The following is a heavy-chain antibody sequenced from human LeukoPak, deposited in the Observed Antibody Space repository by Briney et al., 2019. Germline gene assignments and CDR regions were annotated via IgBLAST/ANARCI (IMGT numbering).Heavy chain of an antibody. J-gene: IGHJ4*02. CDR3: ARMYYYDSSGYYD. CDR1: GGSISSGGYY. V-gene: IGHV4-31*03. Sequence: SQTLSLTCTVSGGSISSGGYYWSWIRQHPGKGLEWIGYIYYSGSTYYNPFLKSRVTISVDTSKNQFSLKLSSVTAADTAVYYCARMYYYDSSGYYDWGQGTLVTVPS. CDR2: IYYSGST. D-gene: IGHD3-22*01.